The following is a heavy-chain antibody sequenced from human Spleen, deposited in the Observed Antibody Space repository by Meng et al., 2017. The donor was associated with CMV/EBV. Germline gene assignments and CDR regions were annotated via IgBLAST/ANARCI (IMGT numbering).Heavy chain of an antibody. CDR2: LYTAGGT. CDR1: GFIFINAW. D-gene: IGHD3-16*02. V-gene: IGHV3-53*01. Sequence: SADSGFIFINAWMSWVRQAPGKGLEWVAVLYTAGGTYYADSVKGRFTISRDSSENVVYLQLKSLRADDAAIYYCARGLLRLGELSYSYFDYWGQGTLVTVSS. CDR3: ARGLLRLGELSYSYFDY. J-gene: IGHJ4*02.